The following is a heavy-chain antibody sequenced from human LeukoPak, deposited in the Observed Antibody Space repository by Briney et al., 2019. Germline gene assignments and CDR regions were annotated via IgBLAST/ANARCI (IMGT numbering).Heavy chain of an antibody. J-gene: IGHJ3*01. D-gene: IGHD3-10*01. Sequence: PSETLSLTCAVFGSSISSGYYWGWIRQPPGKGLEWIGSIYHSGSTYYNPSLKSRVTISVDTSKNQFSLKLSSVTAADTAVYYCARGGARGSSAFDVWGQGTMVIVSA. CDR3: ARGGARGSSAFDV. CDR2: IYHSGST. CDR1: GSSISSGYY. V-gene: IGHV4-38-2*01.